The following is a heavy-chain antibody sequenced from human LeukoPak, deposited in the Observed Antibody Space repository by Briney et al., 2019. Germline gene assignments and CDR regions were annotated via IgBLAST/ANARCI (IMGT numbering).Heavy chain of an antibody. V-gene: IGHV4-59*01. J-gene: IGHJ4*02. CDR3: ARGVVRGVIIPYYYFDY. CDR1: GGSISSYY. Sequence: SETLSLTCTVSGGSISSYYWSWIRQPPGKGLEGIGYIYYSGSTNYNPSLKSRVTISVDKCKNQFSLKLSSVTAADTAVYYCARGVVRGVIIPYYYFDYWGQGTLVTVSS. D-gene: IGHD3-10*01. CDR2: IYYSGST.